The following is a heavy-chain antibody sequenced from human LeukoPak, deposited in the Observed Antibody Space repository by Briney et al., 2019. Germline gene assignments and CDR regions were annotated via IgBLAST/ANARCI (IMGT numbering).Heavy chain of an antibody. Sequence: PGGSLRLSCAASGFTVSSNYMSWVRQAPGKGLEWVSVIYSGGSTYYADSVKGRFTISRDNAKNSLFLQMNSLRAEDTAVYYCARGPLIAAAGTWWGQRTLVTVSS. CDR3: ARGPLIAAAGTW. D-gene: IGHD6-13*01. V-gene: IGHV3-53*01. CDR2: IYSGGST. CDR1: GFTVSSNY. J-gene: IGHJ4*02.